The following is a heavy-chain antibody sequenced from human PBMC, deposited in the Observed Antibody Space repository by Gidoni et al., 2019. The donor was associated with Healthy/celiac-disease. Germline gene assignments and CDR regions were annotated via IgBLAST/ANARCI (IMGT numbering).Heavy chain of an antibody. V-gene: IGHV3-73*02. CDR3: TRQRWGSGSYEWWFDP. J-gene: IGHJ5*02. CDR2: IRRKANSYAK. Sequence: EVQLVESGGGLVQPGGSLTLSCAAHGFTFSVSAMHWVRQASGKGRGWFGCIRRKANSYAKAYAASVKGRFTISRDDSKNTAYLQMNSLKTEDTAVYYCTRQRWGSGSYEWWFDPWGQGTLVTVSS. D-gene: IGHD3-10*01. CDR1: GFTFSVSA.